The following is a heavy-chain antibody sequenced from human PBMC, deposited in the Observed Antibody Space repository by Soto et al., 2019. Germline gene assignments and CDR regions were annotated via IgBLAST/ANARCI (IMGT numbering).Heavy chain of an antibody. J-gene: IGHJ5*02. Sequence: SSVKVSCKASGGTFSSYAISWVRQAPGQGLEWMGGIIPIFGTANYAQKFQGRVTITADESTSTAYMELSSLRSEDTAVYYCARDSAIVVVTERPYNWFDPWGQGTLVTVSS. D-gene: IGHD2-21*02. V-gene: IGHV1-69*13. CDR1: GGTFSSYA. CDR2: IIPIFGTA. CDR3: ARDSAIVVVTERPYNWFDP.